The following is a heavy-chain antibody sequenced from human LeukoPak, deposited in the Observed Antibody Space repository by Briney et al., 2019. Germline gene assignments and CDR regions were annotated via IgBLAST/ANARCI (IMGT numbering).Heavy chain of an antibody. Sequence: GGSLRLSCAASGLTSSSHWMHWVRQAPGKGLVWVSRITNDGSSTTYADSVKGRFTISRDNSKNTLYLQMNSLRAEDTAVYYCARGLRSYCSSTSCPLGYWGQGTLVTVSS. D-gene: IGHD2-2*01. CDR2: ITNDGSST. CDR3: ARGLRSYCSSTSCPLGY. V-gene: IGHV3-74*01. CDR1: GLTSSSHW. J-gene: IGHJ4*02.